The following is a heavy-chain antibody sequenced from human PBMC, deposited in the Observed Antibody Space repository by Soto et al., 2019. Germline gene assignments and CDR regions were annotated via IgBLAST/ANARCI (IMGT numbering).Heavy chain of an antibody. V-gene: IGHV3-30*18. Sequence: QVQLVESGGGVVQPGRSLRLSCAASGFTFSSYGMHWVRQAPGKGLEWVAVISYDGSNKYYADSVKGRFTISRDNSKNTLYLQMNSLRAEDTAVYYCAKAVRRWELLEPADYWGQGTLVTVSS. CDR2: ISYDGSNK. D-gene: IGHD1-26*01. J-gene: IGHJ4*02. CDR1: GFTFSSYG. CDR3: AKAVRRWELLEPADY.